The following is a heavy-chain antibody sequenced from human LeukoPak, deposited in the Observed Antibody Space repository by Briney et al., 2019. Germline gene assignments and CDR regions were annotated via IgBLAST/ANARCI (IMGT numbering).Heavy chain of an antibody. CDR3: ARAERPPLSPAAISGDWFDP. CDR2: IYTSGST. V-gene: IGHV4-61*02. Sequence: SETLSLTCTVSGGSVSSSSYYWSWIQQPAGKGLEWIGRIYTSGSTNYNPSLKSRVTMSVDTSKNQFSLKLSSVTAADTAVYYCARAERPPLSPAAISGDWFDPWGQGTLVTVSS. J-gene: IGHJ5*02. CDR1: GGSVSSSSYY. D-gene: IGHD2-2*01.